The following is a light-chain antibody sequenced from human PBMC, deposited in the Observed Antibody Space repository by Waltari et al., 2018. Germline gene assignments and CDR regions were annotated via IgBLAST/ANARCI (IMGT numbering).Light chain of an antibody. Sequence: DIVLTQSPGSLSLSPGERATLSCRASQNVDRNYLAWYQRKPGQVPRLLVYGASGRATGIPARFSGSGSGTDFTLTISRLEPEDFGVYYCHQFAGLMWTFCQGTKLEI. CDR3: HQFAGLMWT. CDR1: QNVDRNY. V-gene: IGKV3-20*01. J-gene: IGKJ1*01. CDR2: GAS.